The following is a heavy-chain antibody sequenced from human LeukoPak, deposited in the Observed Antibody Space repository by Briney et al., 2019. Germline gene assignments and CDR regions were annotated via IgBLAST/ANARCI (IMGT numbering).Heavy chain of an antibody. Sequence: GGSLRLSCAASGFTFSSYAMSWVRQAPGKGLQWVSGISGSGGSTYYADSVKGRFTIDRDNSKKTVYLQMNSLRPDDTAIYFCARQEARDYYYEGLDYWGQGNLVTVSS. CDR2: ISGSGGST. V-gene: IGHV3-23*01. CDR3: ARQEARDYYYEGLDY. D-gene: IGHD3-22*01. J-gene: IGHJ4*02. CDR1: GFTFSSYA.